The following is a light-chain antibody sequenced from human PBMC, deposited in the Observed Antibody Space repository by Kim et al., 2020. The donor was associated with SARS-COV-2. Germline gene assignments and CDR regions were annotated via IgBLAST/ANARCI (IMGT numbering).Light chain of an antibody. J-gene: IGLJ2*01. V-gene: IGLV2-8*01. CDR2: DVT. Sequence: GQSVDISCTGARSTVVRYIYVGWNQHLPGKAPKLVIYDVTKRPTGVPDRFSGSKSGNTASLTVSGLQAEDEADYYCTSYAGRNDLVFGGGTQLTVL. CDR3: TSYAGRNDLV. CDR1: RSTVVRYIY.